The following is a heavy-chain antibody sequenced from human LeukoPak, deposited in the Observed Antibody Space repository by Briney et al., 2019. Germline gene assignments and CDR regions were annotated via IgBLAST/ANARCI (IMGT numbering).Heavy chain of an antibody. V-gene: IGHV4-39*01. J-gene: IGHJ6*02. Sequence: SETLSLTCTVSGGSISSSSYYWGWIRQPPGKGLEWIGSIYYSGSTYYNPSLKSRVTISVDTSKNQFSLKLSSVTAADTAVYYCARQGVYGSGSYYNYYYGMDVWGQGTTVTVSS. CDR2: IYYSGST. D-gene: IGHD3-10*01. CDR1: GGSISSSSYY. CDR3: ARQGVYGSGSYYNYYYGMDV.